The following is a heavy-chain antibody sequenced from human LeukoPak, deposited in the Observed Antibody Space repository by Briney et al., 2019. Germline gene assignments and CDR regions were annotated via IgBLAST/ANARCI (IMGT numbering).Heavy chain of an antibody. CDR2: INHSGST. CDR1: GGSFSSYY. D-gene: IGHD6-6*01. CDR3: ATRGDSSSLSWFDP. Sequence: SETLSLTCAVYGGSFSSYYWSWIRQPPGKGLEWIGEINHSGSTNYNPSLKSRVTISVDTSKNQFSLKLSSVTAADTAVYYCATRGDSSSLSWFDPWGQGTLVTVSS. V-gene: IGHV4-34*01. J-gene: IGHJ5*02.